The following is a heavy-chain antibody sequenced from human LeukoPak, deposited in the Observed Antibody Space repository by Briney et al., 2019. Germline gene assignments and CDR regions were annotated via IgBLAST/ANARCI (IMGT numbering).Heavy chain of an antibody. D-gene: IGHD3-3*01. V-gene: IGHV4-4*07. CDR3: ARHRWSGYYTGPWRY. J-gene: IGHJ4*02. Sequence: PSETLSLTCTVSGGSITTKHWSWIRQPAGKGLEWIGRIYNTGSTNYNPTLESRVTMSVDTSKNQLFLKLSSVTAADTAVYYCARHRWSGYYTGPWRYWGQGTLVTVSS. CDR1: GGSITTKH. CDR2: IYNTGST.